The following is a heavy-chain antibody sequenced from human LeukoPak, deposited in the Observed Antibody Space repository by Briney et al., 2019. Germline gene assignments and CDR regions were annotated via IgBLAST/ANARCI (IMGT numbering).Heavy chain of an antibody. V-gene: IGHV3-7*01. Sequence: PGGSLRLSCAASGFTFSSYWMSWVRQAPGKGLEWVANIKQDGSEKYYVDSAKGRFTISRHNAKNSLYLQMNSLRAEDTAVYYCARDHQLHCSGGSCSLMDVWGKGTTVTISS. CDR1: GFTFSSYW. CDR2: IKQDGSEK. J-gene: IGHJ6*03. CDR3: ARDHQLHCSGGSCSLMDV. D-gene: IGHD2-15*01.